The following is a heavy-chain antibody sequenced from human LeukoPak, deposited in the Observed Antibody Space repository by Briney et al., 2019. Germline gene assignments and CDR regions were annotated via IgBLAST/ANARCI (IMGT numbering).Heavy chain of an antibody. CDR3: ARLWELRLEFDY. J-gene: IGHJ4*02. CDR1: GYSISSGYY. Sequence: SETLSLTCAVSGYSISSGYYWGWIRQPPGKGLEWIGSIYHSGSPYYNPSLKSRVTISVDTSKNQFSLKLSSVTAADTAVYNCARLWELRLEFDYWGQGTLVTVSS. V-gene: IGHV4-38-2*01. CDR2: IYHSGSP. D-gene: IGHD1-26*01.